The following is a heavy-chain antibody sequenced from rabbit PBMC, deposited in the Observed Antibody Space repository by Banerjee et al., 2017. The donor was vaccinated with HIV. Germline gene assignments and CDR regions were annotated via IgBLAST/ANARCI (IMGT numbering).Heavy chain of an antibody. J-gene: IGHJ3*01. D-gene: IGHD6-1*01. Sequence: QEQLVESGGGLVKPEGSLTPPCKAPGFDFSSNPMGWVRQAPGKGLESIACIYAGTSSSTWYASWAKGRFTTSKTSSTTVTLQMTSLTAADTATYFCARDDGYARLDLWGPGTLVTVS. CDR2: IYAGTSSST. CDR3: ARDDGYARLDL. CDR1: GFDFSSNP. V-gene: IGHV1S45*01.